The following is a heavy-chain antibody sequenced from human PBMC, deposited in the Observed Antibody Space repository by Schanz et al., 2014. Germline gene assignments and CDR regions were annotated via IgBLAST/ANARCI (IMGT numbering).Heavy chain of an antibody. CDR3: AKSDAFDI. V-gene: IGHV3-30*18. J-gene: IGHJ3*02. CDR2: VSSDGNND. Sequence: AHLVESGGGLVKPGGSLTLSCAASGFTFSTHAMHWVRQAPGKGLEWVALVSSDGNNDYYTDSVKGRFTISRDNAKNTLYLQMNSLRAEDTAVYYCAKSDAFDIWGQGTLVTVSS. CDR1: GFTFSTHA.